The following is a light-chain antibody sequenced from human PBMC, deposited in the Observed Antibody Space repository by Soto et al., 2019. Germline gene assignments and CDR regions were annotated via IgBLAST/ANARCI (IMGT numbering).Light chain of an antibody. V-gene: IGKV3-20*01. Sequence: EIVLTQSPATLSLSPGERATLSCRASQSVSGYLAWYQQKPGQAPRLLIYGASNRATGIPDRFSGSGSGTDFTLTISRLEPEDFAVYYCQQYDTSSITCGQGTRLEIK. J-gene: IGKJ5*01. CDR2: GAS. CDR1: QSVSGY. CDR3: QQYDTSSIT.